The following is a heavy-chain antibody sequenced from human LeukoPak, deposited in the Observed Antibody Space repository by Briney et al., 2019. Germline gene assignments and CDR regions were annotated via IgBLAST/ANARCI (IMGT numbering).Heavy chain of an antibody. D-gene: IGHD6-13*01. CDR2: IYYSGST. CDR1: GGSISSSSYY. J-gene: IGHJ4*02. Sequence: PSETLSLTCTVSGGSISSSSYYWGWIRQPPGKGLEWIGSIYYSGSTYYNPSLKSRVTISVDTSKNQFSLKLSSVTAADTAVYYCARDNSWGDYWGQGTLVTVSS. CDR3: ARDNSWGDY. V-gene: IGHV4-39*02.